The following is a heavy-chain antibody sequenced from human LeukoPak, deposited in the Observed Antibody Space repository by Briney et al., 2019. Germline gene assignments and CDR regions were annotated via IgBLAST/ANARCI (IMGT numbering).Heavy chain of an antibody. CDR3: ARRGRYSYGYGGFDY. CDR1: GYSISSGYF. D-gene: IGHD5-18*01. V-gene: IGHV4-38-2*02. CDR2: INHGGST. J-gene: IGHJ4*02. Sequence: SETLSLTCTVSGYSISSGYFWSWIRQPPGKGLEWIGEINHGGSTNYNPSLKSRVTISVDTSKNQFSLKLSSVTAADTAVYYCARRGRYSYGYGGFDYWGQGTLVTVSS.